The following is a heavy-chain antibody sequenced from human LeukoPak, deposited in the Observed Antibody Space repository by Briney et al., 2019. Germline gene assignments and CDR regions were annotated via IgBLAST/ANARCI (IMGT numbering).Heavy chain of an antibody. J-gene: IGHJ4*02. D-gene: IGHD5-24*01. Sequence: ASVKVSCKASGYTFTDYYMHWVRQAPGQGLEWMGWINPNSGGTNYAQKFQGRVTMTRDTSISTAYMELSRLRSDDTAVYYCASSDGYGGEIDYWGQGTLVTVSS. CDR1: GYTFTDYY. CDR2: INPNSGGT. V-gene: IGHV1-2*02. CDR3: ASSDGYGGEIDY.